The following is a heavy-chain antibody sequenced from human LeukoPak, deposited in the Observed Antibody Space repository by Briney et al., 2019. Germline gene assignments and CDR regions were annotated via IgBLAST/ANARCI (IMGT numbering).Heavy chain of an antibody. V-gene: IGHV3-7*01. J-gene: IGHJ4*02. Sequence: RAGGSLRLSCAASGFTFSSSWMTWVRQAPGKGLEWVASIREDGSEKTSVDSVKGRFTISRDNAKNSLYLQMDSLRAEDTAVYYCARGPTNGQAFDYWGQGTLVTVSS. CDR3: ARGPTNGQAFDY. CDR1: GFTFSSSW. CDR2: IREDGSEK. D-gene: IGHD2-8*01.